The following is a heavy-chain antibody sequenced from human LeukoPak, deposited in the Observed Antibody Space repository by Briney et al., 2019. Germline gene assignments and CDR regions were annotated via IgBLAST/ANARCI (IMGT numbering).Heavy chain of an antibody. CDR1: GFTFSNYG. Sequence: GGSLRLSCSASGFTFSNYGMHWVRQAPGKGLEWVAFIQYKGNTEYYADSVKGRFTISRDNSKNTLYLQMNSLRAEDTAVYYCASPNAAAGRGAFDIWGQGTMVTVSS. J-gene: IGHJ3*02. V-gene: IGHV3-30*02. CDR3: ASPNAAAGRGAFDI. D-gene: IGHD6-13*01. CDR2: IQYKGNTE.